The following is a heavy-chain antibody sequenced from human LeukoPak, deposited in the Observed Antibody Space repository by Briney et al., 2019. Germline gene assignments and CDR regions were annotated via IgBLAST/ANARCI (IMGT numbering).Heavy chain of an antibody. D-gene: IGHD6-13*01. CDR2: ISGGSEDT. V-gene: IGHV3-23*01. CDR1: GFAFGGYA. Sequence: GGSLRLSCTASGFAFGGYAMNWVRQAPGKGLEWVSSISGGSEDTYYAGSVKGRFTISRDNSKSTLYLQMNSLRAEATAVYYCARTIAQYSNSWLYFYYGLDVWGQGTTVTVS. CDR3: ARTIAQYSNSWLYFYYGLDV. J-gene: IGHJ6*02.